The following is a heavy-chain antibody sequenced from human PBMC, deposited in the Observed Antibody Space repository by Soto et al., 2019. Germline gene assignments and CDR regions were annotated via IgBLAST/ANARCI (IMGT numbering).Heavy chain of an antibody. CDR3: ARDSRTVTTEGLRY. CDR2: ISAYNGNT. Sequence: ASVKVSCKASGYTFTSYGISWVRQAPGQGLEWMGWISAYNGNTNYAQKLQGRVTMTTDTSTSTAYMELRSLRSDDAAVYYCARDSRTVTTEGLRYWGQGTLVTVSS. J-gene: IGHJ4*02. CDR1: GYTFTSYG. V-gene: IGHV1-18*01. D-gene: IGHD4-17*01.